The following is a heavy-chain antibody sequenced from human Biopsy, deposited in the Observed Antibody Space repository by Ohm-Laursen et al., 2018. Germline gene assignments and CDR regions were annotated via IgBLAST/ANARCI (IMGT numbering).Heavy chain of an antibody. Sequence: GTLSLTCAVSGASISDYYCVWIRQPAGKGLEWIGLIFTSGSTTYNPSLRSRVAMSVDTSKNQFTLKLSSVTAADTAIYYCAKGYTDYSDSSGFSYYFRYWGQGTLVTVSS. CDR1: GASISDYY. CDR3: AKGYTDYSDSSGFSYYFRY. J-gene: IGHJ4*02. CDR2: IFTSGST. D-gene: IGHD3-22*01. V-gene: IGHV4-4*07.